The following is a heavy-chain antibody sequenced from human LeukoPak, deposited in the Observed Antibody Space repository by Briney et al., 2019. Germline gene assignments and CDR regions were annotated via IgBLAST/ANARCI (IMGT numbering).Heavy chain of an antibody. CDR2: INPNSGGT. J-gene: IGHJ6*02. V-gene: IGHV1-2*02. D-gene: IGHD3-10*01. CDR3: ARVYGSGSYLIYYYGMDV. CDR1: GYTFTGYY. Sequence: ASVKVSCKASGYTFTGYYMHWVRQAPGQGLEWMGWINPNSGGTNYAQKFQGRVTMTRDTSISTAYMELSRLRSDDAAVYYCARVYGSGSYLIYYYGMDVWGQGTTVTVSS.